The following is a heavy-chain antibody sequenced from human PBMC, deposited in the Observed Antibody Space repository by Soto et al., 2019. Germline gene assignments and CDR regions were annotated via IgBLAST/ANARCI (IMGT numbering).Heavy chain of an antibody. CDR1: GFTFSHYS. CDR2: VSSTSSYL. D-gene: IGHD1-26*01. V-gene: IGHV3-21*01. Sequence: EVQLVESGGGLVKPGGSLRLSCAASGFTFSHYSMNWVRQAPGKGLEWVAFVSSTSSYLYYAGSVKGRFTISRDNATNSLFLQMHTLRAADTAVYYCAKDRGRGSPVSGGLDVWGPGTTVTVSS. J-gene: IGHJ6*02. CDR3: AKDRGRGSPVSGGLDV.